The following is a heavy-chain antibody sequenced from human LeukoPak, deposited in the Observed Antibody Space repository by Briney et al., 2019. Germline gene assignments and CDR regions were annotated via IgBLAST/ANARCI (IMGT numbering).Heavy chain of an antibody. CDR2: ISYDGSNK. J-gene: IGHJ4*02. V-gene: IGHV3-30-3*01. CDR3: ARDLSIVGASGYFDY. CDR1: GFTFSSYA. D-gene: IGHD1-26*01. Sequence: GGSLRLSCAASGFTFSSYAMHWVRQAPGKGLEWVAVISYDGSNKYYADSVKGRFTISRDNSKNTLYLQMNSLRAEDTAVYYCARDLSIVGASGYFDYWGQGTLVTVSS.